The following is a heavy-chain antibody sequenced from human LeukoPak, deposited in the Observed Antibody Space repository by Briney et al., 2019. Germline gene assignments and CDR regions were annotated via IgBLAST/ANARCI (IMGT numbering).Heavy chain of an antibody. Sequence: PGGSLRLSCAASGFTFSSYWMSWVRQAPGKGLEWVANIKQDGSETYYVDSVKGRFTISRDNAKNSLYLQMNRLRAEDTAAFYCARDQAAYYGRSGNSLGYWGQGTLVTVSS. D-gene: IGHD3-22*01. CDR3: ARDQAAYYGRSGNSLGY. V-gene: IGHV3-7*01. J-gene: IGHJ4*02. CDR2: IKQDGSET. CDR1: GFTFSSYW.